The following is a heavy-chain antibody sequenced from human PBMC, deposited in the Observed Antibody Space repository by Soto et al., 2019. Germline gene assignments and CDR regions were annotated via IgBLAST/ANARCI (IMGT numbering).Heavy chain of an antibody. CDR1: GFRFSIYS. CDR3: ARTVEGHFDY. Sequence: EVQLVESGGNLVQPGGSLRLSCAASGFRFSIYSMNWVRQAPGKGLEWSAYITSDTKTIKYADSVKGRFTISRDNGKNSVYLQMNSLRDEDTAVYYCARTVEGHFDYWGKGTVVTFSA. J-gene: IGHJ4*02. CDR2: ITSDTKTI. V-gene: IGHV3-48*02. D-gene: IGHD6-19*01.